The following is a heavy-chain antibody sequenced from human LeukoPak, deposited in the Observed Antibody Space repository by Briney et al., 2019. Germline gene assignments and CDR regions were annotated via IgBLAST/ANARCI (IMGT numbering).Heavy chain of an antibody. V-gene: IGHV4-34*01. CDR1: GFTFSSYA. Sequence: GSLRLSCAASGFTFSSYAMSWVRQAPGKGLEWLGDIESTGRLNDNPSLRSRVTLSVDTSKNQFSLKVTSVTAADTAVYYCARPTATPAGDYHYHYIHVWGKGITVTVSS. CDR2: IESTGRL. CDR3: ARPTATPAGDYHYHYIHV. D-gene: IGHD2-21*01. J-gene: IGHJ6*03.